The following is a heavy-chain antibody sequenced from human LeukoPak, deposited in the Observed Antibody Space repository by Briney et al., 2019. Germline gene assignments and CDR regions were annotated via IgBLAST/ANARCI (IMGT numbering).Heavy chain of an antibody. J-gene: IGHJ4*02. D-gene: IGHD3-3*01. Sequence: GASVKVSCKASGYTFTSYYMHWVRQAPGQGLEWMGIINPSGGSTSYAQKFQGRVTMTRDTSTSTVYMELSSLRSEDTAVYYCARDQYYDFWSGYFPDYWGQGTLVTVSS. CDR3: ARDQYYDFWSGYFPDY. CDR1: GYTFTSYY. CDR2: INPSGGST. V-gene: IGHV1-46*01.